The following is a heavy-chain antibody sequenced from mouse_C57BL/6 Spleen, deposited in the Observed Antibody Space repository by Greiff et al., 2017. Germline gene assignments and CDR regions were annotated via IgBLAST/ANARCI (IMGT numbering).Heavy chain of an antibody. CDR2: IWSGGST. Sequence: QVQLQQSGPGLVQPSQSLSITCTVSGFSLTSYGVHWVRQPPGKGLEWLGVIWSGGSTDYNAAFISRLSLSKDNSKSQVFVKMNSLQAYDTAIYYCAKNEDYSDYYAMDYWSQGTSVTVSS. J-gene: IGHJ4*01. CDR3: AKNEDYSDYYAMDY. D-gene: IGHD2-12*01. V-gene: IGHV2-4*01. CDR1: GFSLTSYG.